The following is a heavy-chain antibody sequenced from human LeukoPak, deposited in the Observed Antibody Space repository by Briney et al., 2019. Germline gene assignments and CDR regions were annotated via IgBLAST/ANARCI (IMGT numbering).Heavy chain of an antibody. J-gene: IGHJ4*02. CDR1: GFTFSTYA. D-gene: IGHD3-10*01. V-gene: IGHV3-64*02. CDR2: INGNGGST. Sequence: GGSLRLSCAASGFTFSTYAMYWVRQAPGKGLEYVSGINGNGGSTYYVDSVKGRFTISRDNSKNTLYLQMGSLRADDMAVYYCAKGGLTLVRGPHDYWGQGTLVTVSS. CDR3: AKGGLTLVRGPHDY.